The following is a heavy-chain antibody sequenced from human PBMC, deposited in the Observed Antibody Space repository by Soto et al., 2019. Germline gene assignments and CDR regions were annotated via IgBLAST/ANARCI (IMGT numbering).Heavy chain of an antibody. J-gene: IGHJ5*02. CDR3: AREMDYYRT. CDR2: INPDSGGT. V-gene: IGHV1-2*02. Sequence: QVQLVQSGAEVKKPGASVKVSCKASGYTFTDYYMHWVRQAPGQGLEWMGWINPDSGGTRYAQKFQGRVTMTRDTSIHTAYMELSRLRSDDTAVYYCAREMDYYRTWGQGTLVTVSS. D-gene: IGHD3-22*01. CDR1: GYTFTDYY.